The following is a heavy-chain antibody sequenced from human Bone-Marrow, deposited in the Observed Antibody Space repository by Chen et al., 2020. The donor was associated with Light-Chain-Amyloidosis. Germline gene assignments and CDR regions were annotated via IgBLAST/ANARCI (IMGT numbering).Heavy chain of an antibody. CDR3: ARMFGFCSGGSCYSAYFDY. CDR2: MSYSGST. J-gene: IGHJ4*02. Sequence: QLQLQESGPGLVRPSETLSLTCTVSGGSISINSYYWGWIRQPPGKGLEWIGSMSYSGSTYYSPSLKSRVTISVDTPKNQISLRLNSVTAADTALYYCARMFGFCSGGSCYSAYFDYWGQGALVTVSS. D-gene: IGHD2-15*01. CDR1: GGSISINSYY. V-gene: IGHV4-39*01.